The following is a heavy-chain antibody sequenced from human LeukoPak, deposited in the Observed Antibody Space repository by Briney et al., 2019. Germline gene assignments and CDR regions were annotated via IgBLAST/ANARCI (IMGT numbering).Heavy chain of an antibody. CDR2: INHSGST. CDR1: GGSFSGYY. CDR3: ARATVVTPPYYFDY. V-gene: IGHV4-34*01. D-gene: IGHD4-23*01. J-gene: IGHJ4*02. Sequence: ETLSLTCAVYGGSFSGYYWSWIRPPPGKGLEWIGEINHSGSTNYNPSLKSRVTISVDTSKNQFSLKLSSVTAADTAVYYCARATVVTPPYYFDYWGQGTLVTVSS.